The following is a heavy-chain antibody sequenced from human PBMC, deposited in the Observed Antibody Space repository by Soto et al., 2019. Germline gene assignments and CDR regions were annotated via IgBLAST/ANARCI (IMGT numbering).Heavy chain of an antibody. CDR1: GASVNDDNYY. CDR2: IDNDGIT. Sequence: SETLSLTCSVSGASVNDDNYYWCWIRQPPGKGLEWIGLIDNDGITNNNPSLKSRVTISVDTSKNQFSLTLTSVTAADTAVYYCARSHSGYDFGSRNHFDHWGQGSLVTVSS. D-gene: IGHD5-12*01. V-gene: IGHV4-61*01. J-gene: IGHJ4*02. CDR3: ARSHSGYDFGSRNHFDH.